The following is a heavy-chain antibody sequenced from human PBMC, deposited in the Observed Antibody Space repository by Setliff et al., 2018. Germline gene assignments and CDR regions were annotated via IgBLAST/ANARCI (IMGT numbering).Heavy chain of an antibody. CDR3: ARDLVGATADF. J-gene: IGHJ4*02. D-gene: IGHD1-26*01. Sequence: PGGSLSLSCAASGFTFSIYWMHWVRQVPGKGLEWVSRINIDGRSINYADSVRGRFTISRDNAKKTVYLQMNSLRGDDTAVYHCARDLVGATADFWGRGTLVTVSS. V-gene: IGHV3-74*01. CDR1: GFTFSIYW. CDR2: INIDGRSI.